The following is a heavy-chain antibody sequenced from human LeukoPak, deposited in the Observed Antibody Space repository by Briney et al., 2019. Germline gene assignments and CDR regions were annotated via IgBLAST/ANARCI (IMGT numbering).Heavy chain of an antibody. D-gene: IGHD3-22*01. Sequence: GGSLRLSCAASGFTFSTYDMHWVRQATGKGLEWVSAIGTAGDTHYLGSVKGRFTISRENANNSLYLQMNSLRAGDTAVYYCARDPLNYDSSGYIRYYFDYWGQGTLVTVSS. J-gene: IGHJ4*02. CDR3: ARDPLNYDSSGYIRYYFDY. CDR2: IGTAGDT. V-gene: IGHV3-13*04. CDR1: GFTFSTYD.